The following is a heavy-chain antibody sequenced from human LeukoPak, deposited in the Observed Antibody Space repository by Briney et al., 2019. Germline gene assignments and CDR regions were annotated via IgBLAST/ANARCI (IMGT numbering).Heavy chain of an antibody. CDR2: IHTSGST. D-gene: IGHD3-10*01. CDR3: ARDMALHPYNWFDP. CDR1: GGSISAYY. V-gene: IGHV4-4*07. Sequence: SETLSLTCTVSGGSISAYYWSWIRQPAGKGLEWIGLIHTSGSTNYNPSLKSRVTMSVDASKNQFSLKLSSVTAADTAVYYCARDMALHPYNWFDPWGQGTLVTVSS. J-gene: IGHJ5*02.